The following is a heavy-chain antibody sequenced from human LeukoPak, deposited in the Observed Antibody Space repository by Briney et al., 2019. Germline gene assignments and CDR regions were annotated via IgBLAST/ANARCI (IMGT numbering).Heavy chain of an antibody. V-gene: IGHV3-64*04. D-gene: IGHD3-22*01. CDR3: ARRGFSDSRGFYPDFDY. CDR1: GFTFSSYA. CDR2: ISSNGGST. J-gene: IGHJ4*02. Sequence: GGSLRLSCSASGFTFSSYAMQWVRQAPGEGLEYVSAISSNGGSTYYADSVKGRFTISRDESKNSMYLQMNSLKTEDTAVYFCARRGFSDSRGFYPDFDYWGRGTLVTVSS.